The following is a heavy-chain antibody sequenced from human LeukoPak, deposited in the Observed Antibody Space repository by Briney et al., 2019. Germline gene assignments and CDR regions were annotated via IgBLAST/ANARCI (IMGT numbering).Heavy chain of an antibody. Sequence: SETLSLTCAVYGGSFSGYYWSWIRQPPGKGLEWIGEINHSGNTNYNPSLKSRVTISVDTSKNQFSLKLSSVTAADTAVYYCARVREMGPDYWGQGTLVTVSS. CDR1: GGSFSGYY. CDR3: ARVREMGPDY. CDR2: INHSGNT. J-gene: IGHJ4*02. V-gene: IGHV4-34*01. D-gene: IGHD2-8*01.